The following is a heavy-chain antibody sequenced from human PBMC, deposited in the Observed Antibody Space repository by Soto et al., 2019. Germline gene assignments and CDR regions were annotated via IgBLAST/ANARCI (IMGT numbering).Heavy chain of an antibody. CDR2: INHSGST. CDR3: ARVKIRKYYYDISGYYYNPQKPAYFDY. D-gene: IGHD3-22*01. J-gene: IGHJ4*02. Sequence: PSETLSLTCAVYGGSFSGYYWSWIRQPPGKGLEWIGEINHSGSTNYNPSLKSRVTISVDTSKNQFSLKLSSVTAADTAVYYCARVKIRKYYYDISGYYYNPQKPAYFDYWGQGTLVTVSS. V-gene: IGHV4-34*01. CDR1: GGSFSGYY.